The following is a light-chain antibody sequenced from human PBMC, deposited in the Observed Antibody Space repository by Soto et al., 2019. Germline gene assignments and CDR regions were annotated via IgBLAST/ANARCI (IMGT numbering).Light chain of an antibody. V-gene: IGLV2-11*01. CDR2: DVS. Sequence: QSALTQPASVSGSPVQSITISCTGTSSDVGGYNYVSWYQQQSGKAPKLMIYDVSKRPSGVPDRFSGSKSGNTASLTISGLQSEDEADYYCCSFAGNYIYVFGTGTKVTVL. J-gene: IGLJ1*01. CDR1: SSDVGGYNY. CDR3: CSFAGNYIYV.